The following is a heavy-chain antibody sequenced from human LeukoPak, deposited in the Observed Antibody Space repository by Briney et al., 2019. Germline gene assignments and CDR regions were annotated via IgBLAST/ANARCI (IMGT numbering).Heavy chain of an antibody. CDR3: ARNGKRSDYYDTSGYPAPFFFDI. D-gene: IGHD3-22*01. CDR1: GYTFTSYY. V-gene: IGHV1-2*02. CDR2: INPNSGGT. J-gene: IGHJ3*02. Sequence: ASVKVSCKASGYTFTSYYMHWVRQAPGHGLEWMGWINPNSGGTNYAQKFQGRVTMTRDTSISTAYMELSRLRSDDTAVYYCARNGKRSDYYDTSGYPAPFFFDIWGQGTMVTVSS.